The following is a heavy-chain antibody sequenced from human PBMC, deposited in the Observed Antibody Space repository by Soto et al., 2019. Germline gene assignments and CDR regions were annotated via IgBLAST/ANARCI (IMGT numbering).Heavy chain of an antibody. CDR1: GYTFTSYD. D-gene: IGHD1-20*01. CDR3: ARVLDNWDYYYMDV. V-gene: IGHV1-8*01. CDR2: MNPNSGNT. J-gene: IGHJ6*03. Sequence: EASVKVSCKASGYTFTSYDINWVRQATGQGLEWMGWMNPNSGNTGYAQKFQGRVTMTRNTSISTAYMELSSLRSEDTAVYYCARVLDNWDYYYMDVWGKGTTVTVSS.